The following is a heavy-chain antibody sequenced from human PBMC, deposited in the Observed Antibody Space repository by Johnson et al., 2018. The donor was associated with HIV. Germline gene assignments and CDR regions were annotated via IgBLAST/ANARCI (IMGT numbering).Heavy chain of an antibody. V-gene: IGHV3-23*04. CDR2: TSGSGSTT. D-gene: IGHD6-6*01. CDR3: VKERQLVRSFDI. J-gene: IGHJ3*02. Sequence: VQLVESGGGVVQPGKSLRVSCAASGFTFSNYAMSWVRQAPGKGLEWVSATSGSGSTTKYEDSVRGRFTISRDNSNNTLYLQMNSLRPEDTAVYYCVKERQLVRSFDIWGQGTMVAVSS. CDR1: GFTFSNYA.